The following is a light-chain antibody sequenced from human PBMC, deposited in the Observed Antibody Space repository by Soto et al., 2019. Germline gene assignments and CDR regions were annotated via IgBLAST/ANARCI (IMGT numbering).Light chain of an antibody. J-gene: IGKJ1*01. V-gene: IGKV1-39*01. CDR1: QSISSY. CDR2: AAS. CDR3: QQSYSTPWT. Sequence: DIQMTQYPSSLSASVGDRVTITCRASQSISSYLNWYPQKPGKAPKLLIYAASSLQSGVPSRFSGSGSGTDFTLTISSLQPEDFATYYCQQSYSTPWTFGQGTKVDIK.